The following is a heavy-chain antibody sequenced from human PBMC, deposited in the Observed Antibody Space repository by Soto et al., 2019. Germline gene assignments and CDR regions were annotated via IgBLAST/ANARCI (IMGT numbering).Heavy chain of an antibody. D-gene: IGHD3-3*01. J-gene: IGHJ4*02. V-gene: IGHV1-8*01. CDR1: GYTFTSYD. CDR2: MNPNSGNT. Sequence: ASVKVSCKASGYTFTSYDINWVRQATGQGLERKGWMNPNSGNTGYAQKFQGRVTMTRNTSISTAYMELSSPRSEDTAVYYCARGFPSYYDFWSGATDYWGQGTLDTVSS. CDR3: ARGFPSYYDFWSGATDY.